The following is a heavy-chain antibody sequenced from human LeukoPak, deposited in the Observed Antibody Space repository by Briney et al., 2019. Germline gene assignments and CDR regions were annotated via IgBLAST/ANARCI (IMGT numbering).Heavy chain of an antibody. V-gene: IGHV3-48*01. D-gene: IGHD3-10*01. J-gene: IGHJ4*02. CDR3: ARQGRGLADPFDY. CDR2: ISSSSSTI. CDR1: GFTFSSYS. Sequence: GGSLRLSCAASGFTFSSYSMNWVRQAPGKGLEWVSYISSSSSTIYYADSVKGRFTISRDNAKNSLYLQMNSLRAEDTAVYYCARQGRGLADPFDYWGQGTLVTVSS.